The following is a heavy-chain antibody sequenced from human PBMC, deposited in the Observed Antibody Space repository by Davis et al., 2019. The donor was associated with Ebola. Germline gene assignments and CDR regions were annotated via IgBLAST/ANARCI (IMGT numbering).Heavy chain of an antibody. V-gene: IGHV1-8*01. CDR2: MNPNSGNT. J-gene: IGHJ6*04. D-gene: IGHD3-22*01. Sequence: AASVKVSCKASRYTFTSYDINWVRQATGQGLEWMGWMNPNSGNTGYAQKFQGRVTITRDTSASTAYMELSSLRSEDTAVYYCARDQYYYDSSGYHIGMDVWGKGTTVTVSS. CDR1: RYTFTSYD. CDR3: ARDQYYYDSSGYHIGMDV.